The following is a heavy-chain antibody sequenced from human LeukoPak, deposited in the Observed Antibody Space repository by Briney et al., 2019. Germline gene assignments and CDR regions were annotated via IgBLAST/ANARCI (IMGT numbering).Heavy chain of an antibody. D-gene: IGHD6-13*01. CDR3: ARDLGRSWPFDY. J-gene: IGHJ4*02. Sequence: GGSLRLSCAASGFTFSSYSMNWVRQAPGKGLEWVSSISSSSSYIYYADSVKGRFTISRDNAKNSLYLQMNSLRAEDTAVYYCARDLGRSWPFDYWGQGTLVTVSS. V-gene: IGHV3-21*01. CDR2: ISSSSSYI. CDR1: GFTFSSYS.